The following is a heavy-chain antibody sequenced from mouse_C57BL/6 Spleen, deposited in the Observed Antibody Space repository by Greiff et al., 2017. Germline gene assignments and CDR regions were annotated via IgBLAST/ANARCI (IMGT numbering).Heavy chain of an antibody. J-gene: IGHJ4*01. D-gene: IGHD1-1*01. V-gene: IGHV5-16*01. CDR3: ARVLLLYAMDY. CDR2: INYDGSST. Sequence: EVNVVESEGGLVQPGSSMTLSCTASGFTFSDYYMAWVRQVPEKGLEWVANINYDGSSTYYLDSLKSRFIISRDNAKNILYLQMSSLKSEDTATYYCARVLLLYAMDYWGQGTSVTVSS. CDR1: GFTFSDYY.